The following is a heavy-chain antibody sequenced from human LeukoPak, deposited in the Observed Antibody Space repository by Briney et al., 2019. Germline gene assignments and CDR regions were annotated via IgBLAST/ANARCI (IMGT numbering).Heavy chain of an antibody. Sequence: GGSLRLSCAASGFTFSAYGMSWVRQAPGKGLEWVSHISDTVRDTWYAHSMKGRFIISRDNSRDTVYLQMSSLRPEDTALYFCAKDNYGGIFASWGQGTLVTVSS. J-gene: IGHJ4*02. CDR1: GFTFSAYG. CDR3: AKDNYGGIFAS. D-gene: IGHD4-17*01. V-gene: IGHV3-23*01. CDR2: ISDTVRDT.